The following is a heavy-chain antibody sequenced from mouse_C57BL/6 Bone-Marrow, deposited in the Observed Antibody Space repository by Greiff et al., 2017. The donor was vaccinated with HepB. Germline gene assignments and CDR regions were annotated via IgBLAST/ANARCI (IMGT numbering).Heavy chain of an antibody. CDR3: ARPSAPYSYAMDY. J-gene: IGHJ4*01. CDR2: IWSGGST. CDR1: GFSLTSYG. Sequence: VKLMESGPGLVQPSQSLSITCTVSGFSLTSYGVHWVRQSPGKGLVWQGVIWSGGSTDYNAAFISRLSISKDNSTSKVVFKMNSLQADDTAIYYCARPSAPYSYAMDYWGQGTSVTVSS. V-gene: IGHV2-2*01.